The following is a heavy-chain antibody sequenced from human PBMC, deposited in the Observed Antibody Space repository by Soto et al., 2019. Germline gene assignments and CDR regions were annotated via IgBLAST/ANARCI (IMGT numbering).Heavy chain of an antibody. Sequence: GESLKISCKGSGYSFTSYWIGWVRQMPGKGLEWMGIIYPGDSDTRYSPSFQGQVTFSAAKSISTAYLQWSSLKDSDTAMYYCARPAAPIVVVTAPLDAFDIWGQGTMVTVSS. V-gene: IGHV5-51*01. CDR2: IYPGDSDT. J-gene: IGHJ3*02. CDR3: ARPAAPIVVVTAPLDAFDI. CDR1: GYSFTSYW. D-gene: IGHD2-21*02.